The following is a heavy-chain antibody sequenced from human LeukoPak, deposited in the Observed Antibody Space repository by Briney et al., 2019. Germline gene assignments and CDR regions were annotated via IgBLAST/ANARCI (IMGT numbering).Heavy chain of an antibody. J-gene: IGHJ4*02. CDR2: IIPIFGTA. V-gene: IGHV1-69*05. D-gene: IGHD3-3*01. Sequence: SVKVSCKASGGTFSSYAISWVRQAPGQGLEWMGGIIPIFGTANYAQKFQGGVTITTDESTSTAYMELSSLRSEDTAVYYCARGPFLEWLWFDYWGQGTLVTVSS. CDR3: ARGPFLEWLWFDY. CDR1: GGTFSSYA.